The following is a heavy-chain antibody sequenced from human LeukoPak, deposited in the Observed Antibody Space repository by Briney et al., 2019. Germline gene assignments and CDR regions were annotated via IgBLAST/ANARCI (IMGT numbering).Heavy chain of an antibody. D-gene: IGHD3-16*01. CDR3: ARVGAIHYYMDV. J-gene: IGHJ6*03. V-gene: IGHV4-34*01. CDR1: GGSFSGYY. Sequence: SETLSLTCAVYGGSFSGYYWSWIRQPPGKGLEWIGEINHSGSTNYNPSLKSRVTISVDTSKNQFSLKLSSVTAADTAVYYCARVGAIHYYMDVWGKGTTVTVSS. CDR2: INHSGST.